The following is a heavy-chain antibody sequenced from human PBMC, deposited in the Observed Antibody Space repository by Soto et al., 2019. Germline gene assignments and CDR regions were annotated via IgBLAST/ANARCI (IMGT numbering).Heavy chain of an antibody. V-gene: IGHV3-21*01. Sequence: GGSLRLSCAASGFTFSSYSMNWVRQAPGKGLEWVSSISSSSSYIYYADSVKGRFTISRDNAKNSLYLQMNSLRAEDTAVYYCARDPRSGWYYFDYWGQGTRVTVSS. J-gene: IGHJ4*02. CDR2: ISSSSSYI. CDR3: ARDPRSGWYYFDY. CDR1: GFTFSSYS. D-gene: IGHD6-19*01.